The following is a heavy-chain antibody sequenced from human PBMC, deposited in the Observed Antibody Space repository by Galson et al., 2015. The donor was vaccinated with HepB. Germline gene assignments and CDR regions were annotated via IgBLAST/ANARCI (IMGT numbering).Heavy chain of an antibody. J-gene: IGHJ6*03. D-gene: IGHD3-3*01. V-gene: IGHV3-23*01. Sequence: SLRLSCAASGFTLSSHAMSWVRQAPGKGLVWVSFISADGGATDYADSVKGRLTISRDNSKNTLYLEMNSLRAEDTAEYYCAKIGQEIFGFYYMDVWGKGTTVTVSS. CDR1: GFTLSSHA. CDR2: ISADGGAT. CDR3: AKIGQEIFGFYYMDV.